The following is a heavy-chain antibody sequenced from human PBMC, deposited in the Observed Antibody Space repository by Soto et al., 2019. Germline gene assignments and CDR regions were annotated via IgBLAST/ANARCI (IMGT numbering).Heavy chain of an antibody. CDR2: ISWDSGSI. V-gene: IGHV3-9*01. CDR1: GFTFDDYA. J-gene: IGHJ4*02. D-gene: IGHD2-15*01. CDR3: AKDIFSLGGTIDY. Sequence: HPGGSLRLSCAASGFTFDDYAMHWVRQAPGKGLEWVSGISWDSGSIGYADSVKGRFTISRDNAKNSLYLQMNSLRAEDTALYYCAKDIFSLGGTIDYWGQGTLVTVSS.